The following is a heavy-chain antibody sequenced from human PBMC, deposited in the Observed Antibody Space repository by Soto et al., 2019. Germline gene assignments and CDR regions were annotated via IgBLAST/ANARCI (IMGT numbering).Heavy chain of an antibody. CDR2: INHSGST. J-gene: IGHJ6*02. Sequence: SETLSLTCAVYGGSFSGYYWSWIRQPPGKGLEWIGEINHSGSTNYNPSVKSRVTISVDTSKNQFSLKLSSVTAADTAVYYCARKDAGSFKPNSPPGGYYYGMDVWGQGTTVTVSS. CDR3: ARKDAGSFKPNSPPGGYYYGMDV. D-gene: IGHD7-27*01. CDR1: GGSFSGYY. V-gene: IGHV4-34*01.